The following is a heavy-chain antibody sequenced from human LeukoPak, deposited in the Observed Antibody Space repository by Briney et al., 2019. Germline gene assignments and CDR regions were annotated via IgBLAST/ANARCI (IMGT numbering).Heavy chain of an antibody. D-gene: IGHD6-19*01. Sequence: ASVKVSCKASGYTFTSYDVNWVRQATGQGLEWMGWMNPNSGNTGYAQKFQGRVTMTRNTSISTAYMELSSLRSEDTAVYYCARGRGYSSGWRFHYYYYYMDVWGKGTTVTISS. CDR3: ARGRGYSSGWRFHYYYYYMDV. CDR1: GYTFTSYD. J-gene: IGHJ6*03. CDR2: MNPNSGNT. V-gene: IGHV1-8*01.